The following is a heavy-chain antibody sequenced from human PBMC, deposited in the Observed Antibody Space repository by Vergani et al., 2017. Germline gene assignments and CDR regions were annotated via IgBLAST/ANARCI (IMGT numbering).Heavy chain of an antibody. V-gene: IGHV1-2*02. Sequence: QVQLVQSGAEVKKPGASVKVSCKASGYTFTGYYMHWVRQAPGQGLEWMGWINPNSGGTNYAQKFQGRVTMTRDTSISTAYMALSRLRSDDTAVYYCSREGWVRGVTDYYYYYMDVWGKGTTVTVSS. CDR3: SREGWVRGVTDYYYYYMDV. CDR1: GYTFTGYY. J-gene: IGHJ6*03. CDR2: INPNSGGT. D-gene: IGHD3-10*01.